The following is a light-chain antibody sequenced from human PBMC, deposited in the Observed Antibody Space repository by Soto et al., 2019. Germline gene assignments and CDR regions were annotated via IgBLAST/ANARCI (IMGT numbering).Light chain of an antibody. J-gene: IGLJ1*01. CDR2: DVS. Sequence: QSALTQPASVSGSPRQSITISCTGTSSDVGGYNYVSWYQQHPGKAPKLMIYDVSNRPSGVSNRFSGSKSGNTASLTISGLQAEDEADYYCSSYTSSSSVFGTGTRSPS. V-gene: IGLV2-14*01. CDR3: SSYTSSSSV. CDR1: SSDVGGYNY.